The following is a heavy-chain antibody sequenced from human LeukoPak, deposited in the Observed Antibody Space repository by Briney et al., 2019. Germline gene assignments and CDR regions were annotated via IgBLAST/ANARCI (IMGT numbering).Heavy chain of an antibody. V-gene: IGHV4-59*01. J-gene: IGHJ4*02. CDR3: ARRGYYYDSSGYYPSYYFDY. CDR2: IYYSGST. D-gene: IGHD3-22*01. CDR1: GGSISSYY. Sequence: SETLSLTCTVSGGSISSYYWSWIRQPPGKGLEWIGYIYYSGSTNYNPSLKSRVTISVDTSKNQFSLKLSSVTAADTAVYYCARRGYYYDSSGYYPSYYFDYWGQGTLDTVSS.